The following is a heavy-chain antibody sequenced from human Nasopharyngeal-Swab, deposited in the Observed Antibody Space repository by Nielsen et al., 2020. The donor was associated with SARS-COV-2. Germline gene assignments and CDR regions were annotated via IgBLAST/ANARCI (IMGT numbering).Heavy chain of an antibody. V-gene: IGHV4-4*02. D-gene: IGHD2-21*02. CDR3: ARGGDWRFDP. J-gene: IGHJ5*02. Sequence: RQAPGKGLEWIGEVHRSGTTNCNPTLKSRVTISVDKSKNNFSLKLNSVTAADTALYYCARGGDWRFDPWGQGTLVTVSS. CDR2: VHRSGTT.